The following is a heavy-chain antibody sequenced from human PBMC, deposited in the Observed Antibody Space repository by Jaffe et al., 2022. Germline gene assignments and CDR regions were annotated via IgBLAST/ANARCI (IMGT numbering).Heavy chain of an antibody. CDR3: ARDDRYSIAV. V-gene: IGHV3-74*01. Sequence: EVQLVESGGGLLQAGGSLRLSCAASGFTFSDYWMHWVRQTPGRGLLWVARINSNGGSTIYADSVKGRFTISRDNVKNTLYLQMTSLRVEDTAFYYCARDDRYSIAVWGQGTLVTVSS. J-gene: IGHJ4*02. CDR2: INSNGGST. D-gene: IGHD3-3*02. CDR1: GFTFSDYW.